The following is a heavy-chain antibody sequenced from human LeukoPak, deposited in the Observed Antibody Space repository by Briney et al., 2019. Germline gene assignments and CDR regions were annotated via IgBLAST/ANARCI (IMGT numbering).Heavy chain of an antibody. CDR3: ARLSHDMVMIGRNFDY. J-gene: IGHJ4*02. CDR1: GYRFTNYW. V-gene: IGHV5-51*01. D-gene: IGHD3-9*01. Sequence: GESLKISCKGSGYRFTNYWIGWVRQMPGKGLEWMGIIYPGDSDTRYSPSFQGQVTISADKSISTAYLQWSSLKASDTAMYYCARLSHDMVMIGRNFDYWGQGTLVTVSS. CDR2: IYPGDSDT.